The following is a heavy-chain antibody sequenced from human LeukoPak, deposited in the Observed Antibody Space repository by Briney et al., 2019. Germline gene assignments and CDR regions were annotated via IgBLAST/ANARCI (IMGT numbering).Heavy chain of an antibody. D-gene: IGHD3-10*01. Sequence: SETLSLTCTVSGFSLTSHNYYWGWIRQPPGKPLEWLGTIYHTGVTFRNSSLVSRLTMSVDTSREQFSLDLTSVTAADTAVYYCARDRVVRGVISYFDYWGQGTLVTVSS. CDR2: IYHTGVT. V-gene: IGHV4-39*07. CDR3: ARDRVVRGVISYFDY. CDR1: GFSLTSHNYY. J-gene: IGHJ4*02.